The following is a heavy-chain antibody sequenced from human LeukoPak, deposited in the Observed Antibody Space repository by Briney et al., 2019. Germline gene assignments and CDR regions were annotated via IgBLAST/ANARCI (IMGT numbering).Heavy chain of an antibody. D-gene: IGHD3-9*01. V-gene: IGHV1-8*01. CDR2: MNPNSGNT. CDR3: ARGDNILTGYYKSAFDI. Sequence: ASVKVSCKASGYTFTSYDINWVRQATGQGLEWMGWMNPNSGNTGYAQKFQGRVTMTRNTSISTAYMELSSLRPEDTAVYYCARGDNILTGYYKSAFDIWGQGTMVTVSS. CDR1: GYTFTSYD. J-gene: IGHJ3*02.